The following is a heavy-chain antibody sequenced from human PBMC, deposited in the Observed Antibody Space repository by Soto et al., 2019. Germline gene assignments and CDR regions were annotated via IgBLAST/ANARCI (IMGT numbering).Heavy chain of an antibody. V-gene: IGHV4-30-4*01. J-gene: IGHJ5*02. D-gene: IGHD1-7*01. CDR3: ARSNYRGWFDP. CDR1: GGSISSGYYY. CDR2: IYYSGNT. Sequence: SETLSLTCSVSGGSISSGYYYWSWIRQPPGKGLEWIGNIYYSGNTYYNPSLKSRLIISIDTSKNQFSLNVNSVTAVDTAVYYCARSNYRGWFDPWGQGTLVTVSS.